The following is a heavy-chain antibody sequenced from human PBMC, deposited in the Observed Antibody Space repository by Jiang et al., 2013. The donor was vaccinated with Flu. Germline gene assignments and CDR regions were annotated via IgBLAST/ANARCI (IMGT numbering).Heavy chain of an antibody. D-gene: IGHD3-3*01. CDR3: ARMDYDFWSGSYYFDY. CDR2: IYWDDDK. J-gene: IGHJ4*02. Sequence: SGVGVGWIRQPPGKALEWLALIYWDDDKRYSPSLKSRLTITKDTSKNQVVLTMTNMDPVDTATYYCARMDYDFWSGSYYFDYWGQGTLVTVSS. CDR1: SGVG. V-gene: IGHV2-5*02.